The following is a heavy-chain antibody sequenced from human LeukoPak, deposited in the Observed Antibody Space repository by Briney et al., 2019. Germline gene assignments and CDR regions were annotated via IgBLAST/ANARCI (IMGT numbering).Heavy chain of an antibody. Sequence: ASVKVSCTASGYTFTSYAMHWVRQATGQRLEWMGWINAGNGNTKYSQKFQGRVTITRDTSASTAYMELSSLRSEDTAVYYCARDPSYDYVWGSYRYRPSDYYYGMDVWGQGTTVTVSS. CDR1: GYTFTSYA. V-gene: IGHV1-3*01. CDR3: ARDPSYDYVWGSYRYRPSDYYYGMDV. D-gene: IGHD3-16*02. J-gene: IGHJ6*02. CDR2: INAGNGNT.